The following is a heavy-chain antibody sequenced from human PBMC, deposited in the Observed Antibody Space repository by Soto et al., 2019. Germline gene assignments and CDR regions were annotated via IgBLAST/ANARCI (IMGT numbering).Heavy chain of an antibody. J-gene: IGHJ4*02. D-gene: IGHD6-13*01. V-gene: IGHV1-69*13. CDR1: GGTFSSYA. CDR2: IIPIFGTA. Sequence: ASVKVSCKASGGTFSSYAISWVRQAPGQGLEWMGGIIPIFGTANYAQKFQGRVTTTADESTSTAYMELSSLRSEDTAVYYCATVSPDESMSWHARDFDDWGQRTLVTVSS. CDR3: ATVSPDESMSWHARDFDD.